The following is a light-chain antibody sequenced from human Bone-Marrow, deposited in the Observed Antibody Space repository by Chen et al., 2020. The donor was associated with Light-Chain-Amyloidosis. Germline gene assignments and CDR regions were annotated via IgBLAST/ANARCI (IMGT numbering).Light chain of an antibody. V-gene: IGLV3-21*02. CDR2: DDS. CDR3: QVWDRGSDRPV. Sequence: SYVLTQPSSVSVAPGQTATTACGGNNIGSTSVHWYQQTPGQAPLLVVCDDSDRPSGIPERLSGSNAGNTATPTSSRVEAGEEADYCCQVWDRGSDRPVFGGGTKLTVL. J-gene: IGLJ3*02. CDR1: NIGSTS.